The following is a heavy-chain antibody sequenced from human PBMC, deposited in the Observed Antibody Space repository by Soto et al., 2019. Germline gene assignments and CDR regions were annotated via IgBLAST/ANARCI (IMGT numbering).Heavy chain of an antibody. J-gene: IGHJ4*02. CDR3: ARTEDLESATTGWTY. V-gene: IGHV5-51*01. Sequence: GESLKISCKGSGYNFANYWIGWVRQMPGKGLEWMGIIYPGDSETRYSPSFQGQVTISADKSISTAYLQWSSLKASDTAMYYCARTEDLESATTGWTYWGQVTLVTVSS. D-gene: IGHD1-26*01. CDR1: GYNFANYW. CDR2: IYPGDSET.